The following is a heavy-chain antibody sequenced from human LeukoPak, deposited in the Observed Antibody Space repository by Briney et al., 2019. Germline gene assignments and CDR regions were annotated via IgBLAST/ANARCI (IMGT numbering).Heavy chain of an antibody. Sequence: GSLRLSCATSGFTFSRAWMHWIRQPPGKGLEWIGYIYYSGGTNYNPSLKSRVTISVDTSKNQFSLKLSSVTAADTAVYYCARLQQQLAKDYWGQGTLVTVSS. CDR2: IYYSGGT. D-gene: IGHD6-13*01. CDR1: GFTFSRAW. J-gene: IGHJ4*02. CDR3: ARLQQQLAKDY. V-gene: IGHV4-59*01.